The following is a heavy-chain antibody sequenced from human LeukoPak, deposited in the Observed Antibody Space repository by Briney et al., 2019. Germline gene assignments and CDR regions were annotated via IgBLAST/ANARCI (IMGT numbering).Heavy chain of an antibody. Sequence: GESLKISCKCSGYSLTRYWIGWVRQMPGKGLEWMGIIYPGDSDTRYSPSFQGQVTISADRSISTAYLQWSSLKASDNAMYYCARRVGYSGYDSMTAPDYLGQGTLVTVSS. CDR3: ARRVGYSGYDSMTAPDY. CDR1: GYSLTRYW. J-gene: IGHJ4*02. D-gene: IGHD5-12*01. CDR2: IYPGDSDT. V-gene: IGHV5-51*01.